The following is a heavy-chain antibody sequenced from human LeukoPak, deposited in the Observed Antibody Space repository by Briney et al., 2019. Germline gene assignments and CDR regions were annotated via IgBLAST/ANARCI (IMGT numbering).Heavy chain of an antibody. J-gene: IGHJ6*03. D-gene: IGHD1-7*01. V-gene: IGHV3-33*06. CDR1: GFTFSSYG. CDR2: IWYDGSNK. Sequence: GGTLRLSCAASGFTFSSYGMHGVRQAPGKGLEWVAVIWYDGSNKYYADSVKGRFTISRDNSQNTLYLQMNSLRAEDTAVYYCAKSTGTTGSYYYYMDVWGKGTTVTVSS. CDR3: AKSTGTTGSYYYYMDV.